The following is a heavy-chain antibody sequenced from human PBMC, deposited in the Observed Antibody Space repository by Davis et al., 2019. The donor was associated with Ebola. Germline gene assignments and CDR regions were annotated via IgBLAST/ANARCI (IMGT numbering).Heavy chain of an antibody. CDR1: GFTFSSYA. V-gene: IGHV3-53*01. CDR2: IYSGGST. Sequence: GESLKISCAASGFTFSSYAMSWVRQAPGKGLEWVSVIYSGGSTYYADSVKGRFTISRDNSKNTLYLQMNSLRAEDTAVYYCARGAEDSSSFYYYYGMDVWGKGTTVTVSS. J-gene: IGHJ6*04. CDR3: ARGAEDSSSFYYYYGMDV. D-gene: IGHD6-6*01.